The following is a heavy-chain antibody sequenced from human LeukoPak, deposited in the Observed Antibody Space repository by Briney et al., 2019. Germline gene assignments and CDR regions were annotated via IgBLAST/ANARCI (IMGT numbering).Heavy chain of an antibody. CDR1: GFTFSSYA. CDR3: AKAYTGYSAAARGYFDL. Sequence: PGGSLRLSCAASGFTFSSYAMSWVRQAPGKGLEWVSAISGSGGSTYYADSVKGRFTISRDNSKNTLYLQMNSVRAEDTAVYYCAKAYTGYSAAARGYFDLWGRGTLVTVSS. D-gene: IGHD1-26*01. V-gene: IGHV3-23*01. J-gene: IGHJ2*01. CDR2: ISGSGGST.